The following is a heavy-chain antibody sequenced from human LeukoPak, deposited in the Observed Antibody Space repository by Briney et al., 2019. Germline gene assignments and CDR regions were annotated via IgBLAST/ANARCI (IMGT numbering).Heavy chain of an antibody. CDR2: ISYDGSNK. Sequence: GGSLRLSCAASGFTFSSYGMHWVRQAPGKGLEWVAVISYDGSNKYYADSVKGRFTISRDNSKNTLYLQMNSLRAEGTAVYYCAKGSSGWEFDYWGQGTLVTVSS. V-gene: IGHV3-30*18. J-gene: IGHJ4*02. CDR1: GFTFSSYG. D-gene: IGHD6-19*01. CDR3: AKGSSGWEFDY.